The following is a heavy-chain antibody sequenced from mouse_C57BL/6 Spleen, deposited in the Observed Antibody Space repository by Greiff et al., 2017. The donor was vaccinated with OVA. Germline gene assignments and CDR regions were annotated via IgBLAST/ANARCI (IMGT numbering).Heavy chain of an antibody. CDR1: GFTFSDYY. Sequence: EVKLVESEGGLVQPGSSMKLSCTASGFTFSDYYMAWVRQVPEKGLEWVANINYDGSSTYYLDSLKSRFIISRDNAKNILYLQMSSLKSEDTATYYCARFQDDYDDGYYFDYWGQGTTLTVSS. CDR2: INYDGSST. CDR3: ARFQDDYDDGYYFDY. J-gene: IGHJ2*01. V-gene: IGHV5-16*01. D-gene: IGHD2-4*01.